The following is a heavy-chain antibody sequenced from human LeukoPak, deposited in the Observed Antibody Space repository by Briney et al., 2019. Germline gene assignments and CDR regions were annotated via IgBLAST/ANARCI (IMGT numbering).Heavy chain of an antibody. CDR3: AKDGIVVVVAATPDY. J-gene: IGHJ4*02. CDR1: GFTSSSYA. CDR2: ISGSGGST. Sequence: PGGSLRLSCAASGFTSSSYAMSWVRQAPGKGLEWVSAISGSGGSTYYADSVKGRFTISRDNSKNTLYLQMNSLRAEDTAVYYCAKDGIVVVVAATPDYWGQGTLVTVSS. V-gene: IGHV3-23*01. D-gene: IGHD2-15*01.